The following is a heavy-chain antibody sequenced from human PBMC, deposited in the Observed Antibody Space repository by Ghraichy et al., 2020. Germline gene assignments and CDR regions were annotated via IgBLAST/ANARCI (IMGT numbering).Heavy chain of an antibody. CDR1: GGSFSGYY. CDR3: ARRFRYYYYYMDV. CDR2: INHSGST. Sequence: SETLSLTCAVYGGSFSGYYWSWIRQPPGKGLEWIGEINHSGSTNYNPSLKSRVTISVDTSKNQFSLKLSSVTAADTAVYYCARRFRYYYYYMDVWGKGTTVTVSS. D-gene: IGHD3-3*01. V-gene: IGHV4-34*01. J-gene: IGHJ6*03.